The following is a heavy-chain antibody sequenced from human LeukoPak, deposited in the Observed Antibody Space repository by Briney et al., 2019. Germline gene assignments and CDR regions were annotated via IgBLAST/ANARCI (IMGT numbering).Heavy chain of an antibody. CDR1: GGTFSSYA. V-gene: IGHV1-24*01. CDR2: FDPEDGET. CDR3: ATAPPTIIAVAGT. D-gene: IGHD6-19*01. J-gene: IGHJ4*02. Sequence: ASVKVSCKASGGTFSSYAISWVRQAPGQGLGWMGGFDPEDGETIYAQKFQGRVTMTEDTSTDTAYMELSSLRSEDTAVYYCATAPPTIIAVAGTWGQGTLVTVSS.